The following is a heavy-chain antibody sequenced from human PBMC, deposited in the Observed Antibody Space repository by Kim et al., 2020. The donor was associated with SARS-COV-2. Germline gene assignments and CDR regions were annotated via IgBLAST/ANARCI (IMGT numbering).Heavy chain of an antibody. CDR2: INPNSGGT. V-gene: IGHV1-2*02. CDR3: ARVQGRSWELLY. Sequence: ASVKVSCKASGYTFTGYYMHWVRQAPGQGLEWMGWINPNSGGTNYAQKFQGRVTMTRDTSISTAYMELSRLRSDDTAVYYCARVQGRSWELLYWGQGTLVTVSS. D-gene: IGHD1-26*01. J-gene: IGHJ4*02. CDR1: GYTFTGYY.